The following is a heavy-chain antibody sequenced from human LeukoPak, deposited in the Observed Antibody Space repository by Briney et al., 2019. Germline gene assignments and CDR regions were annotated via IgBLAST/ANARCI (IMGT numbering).Heavy chain of an antibody. CDR2: ISGSGGST. CDR1: GFSFSSYA. V-gene: IGHV3-23*01. D-gene: IGHD6-19*01. CDR3: AKETYSSGWYPYFDY. Sequence: GGSLRLSCVASGFSFSSYAMSWVRQAPGKGLEWVSGISGSGGSTYYADSVKGRFTISRDNSKNTLFLQMNSLRAEDTAVYYCAKETYSSGWYPYFDYWGQGTLVTVSS. J-gene: IGHJ4*02.